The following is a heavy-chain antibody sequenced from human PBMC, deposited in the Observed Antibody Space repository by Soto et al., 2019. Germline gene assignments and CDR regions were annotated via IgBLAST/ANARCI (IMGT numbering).Heavy chain of an antibody. CDR2: IYEGETT. V-gene: IGHV4-39*01. CDR1: GASISRTGFH. Sequence: QLQLQESGPGLVRPSETLSLTCAVSGASISRTGFHWGWIRQPPGQGLEWIGSIYEGETTFYNSSRKSRVTISADTSKNHFSLKLSSVTAADTAVYYCARRGSGHTFDYWGQGTLVTVSS. CDR3: ARRGSGHTFDY. J-gene: IGHJ4*02. D-gene: IGHD3-10*01.